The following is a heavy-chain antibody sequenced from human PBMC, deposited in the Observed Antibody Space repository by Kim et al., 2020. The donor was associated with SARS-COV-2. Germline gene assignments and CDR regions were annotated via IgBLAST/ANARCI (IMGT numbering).Heavy chain of an antibody. Sequence: TIYYADSVKGRFTISRDNAKNSLYLQMNSLRAEDTAVYYCARGRTKGFDYWGQGTLVTVSS. CDR3: ARGRTKGFDY. CDR2: TI. V-gene: IGHV3-11*04. J-gene: IGHJ4*02.